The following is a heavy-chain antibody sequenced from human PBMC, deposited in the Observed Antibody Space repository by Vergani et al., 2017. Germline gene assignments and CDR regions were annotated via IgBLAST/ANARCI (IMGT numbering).Heavy chain of an antibody. Sequence: QVQLQESGPGLVKPSETLSLTCSVSGYSISRGYYWGWIRQPPGKGLEWIATVFHSGSAYYNPSHRRRVTISVETSKNQFSLRLTTLTAADTAVYYCARQFWVSQGVGAFETWGRGTEVSVSS. CDR3: ARQFWVSQGVGAFET. D-gene: IGHD3-16*01. CDR1: GYSISRGYY. CDR2: VFHSGSA. J-gene: IGHJ3*02. V-gene: IGHV4-38-2*02.